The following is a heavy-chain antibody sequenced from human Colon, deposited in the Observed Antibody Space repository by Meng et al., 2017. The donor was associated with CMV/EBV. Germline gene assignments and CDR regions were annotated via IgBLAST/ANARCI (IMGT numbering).Heavy chain of an antibody. D-gene: IGHD6-13*01. CDR2: IRFDGSVA. CDR1: GFIFSRYG. Sequence: GGSLRLSCVASGFIFSRYGMHWVRQAPGKGLEWVTFIRFDGSVAYYADSVKGRFSISRDNAKNTVYLQMNSLRPENSAVYYCAKDAGISAVGKGWIDPWGQGTLVTVSS. V-gene: IGHV3-30*02. J-gene: IGHJ5*02. CDR3: AKDAGISAVGKGWIDP.